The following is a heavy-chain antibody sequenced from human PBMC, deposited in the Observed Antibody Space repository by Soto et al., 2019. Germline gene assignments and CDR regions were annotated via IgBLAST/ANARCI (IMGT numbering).Heavy chain of an antibody. CDR1: GYTFTGYY. J-gene: IGHJ6*02. CDR2: INPNSGGT. Sequence: QVQLVQSGAEVKKPGASVKVSCKASGYTFTGYYMHWVRQAPGQGLEWMGWINPNSGGTNYAQKFQGRVTMTRDTSISTAYMELSRLRSDDTAVYYCARDSGYDFWSGLGQLYYYYYGMDVWGQGTTVTVSS. D-gene: IGHD3-3*01. CDR3: ARDSGYDFWSGLGQLYYYYYGMDV. V-gene: IGHV1-2*02.